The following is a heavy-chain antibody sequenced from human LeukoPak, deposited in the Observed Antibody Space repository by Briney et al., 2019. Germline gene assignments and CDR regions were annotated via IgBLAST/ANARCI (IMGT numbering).Heavy chain of an antibody. V-gene: IGHV3-53*01. CDR1: GFTVSSNY. J-gene: IGHJ4*02. D-gene: IGHD4-23*01. CDR2: IYSGGNT. CDR3: ARRGDGGRSFDY. Sequence: GGSLRLSCAASGFTVSSNYLSWVRQAPGKGLECVSVIYSGGNTYYADSVKGRFTISRDNSKNSLFLQMNSLRAEDTAVYYCARRGDGGRSFDYWGQGTLVTVSS.